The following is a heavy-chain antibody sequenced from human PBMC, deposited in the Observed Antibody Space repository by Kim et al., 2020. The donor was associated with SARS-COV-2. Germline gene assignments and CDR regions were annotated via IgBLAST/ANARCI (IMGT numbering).Heavy chain of an antibody. V-gene: IGHV4-61*01. CDR1: GDSVSSATYY. J-gene: IGHJ6*02. Sequence: SETLSLTCTVSGDSVSSATYYWSWIRQPPGKGLEWIGYIYYTGSTKYNSSLKSRVTISVDTSKNQFSLRLRSVTAADTAVYYWARDRIPSTWDTGSHYGMDVWGQGTTVTVSS. D-gene: IGHD1-26*01. CDR2: IYYTGST. CDR3: ARDRIPSTWDTGSHYGMDV.